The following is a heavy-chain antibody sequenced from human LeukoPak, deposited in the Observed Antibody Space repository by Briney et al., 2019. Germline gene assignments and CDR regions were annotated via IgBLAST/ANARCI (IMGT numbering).Heavy chain of an antibody. J-gene: IGHJ5*02. V-gene: IGHV4-34*01. CDR2: INHSGST. D-gene: IGHD3-10*01. CDR1: GRSFSGYY. CDR3: ARGLLWFGELLSP. Sequence: SETLSLTCAVYGRSFSGYYWSWIRQPPGKGLEWIGEINHSGSTNYNPSLKRRVTISVDTSKNQFSLKLSSVTAADTAVYYCARGLLWFGELLSPWGQGTLVTVSS.